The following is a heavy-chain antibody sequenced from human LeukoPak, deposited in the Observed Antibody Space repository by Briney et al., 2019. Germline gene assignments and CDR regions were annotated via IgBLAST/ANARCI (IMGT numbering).Heavy chain of an antibody. Sequence: GGSLRLSCAASGLTFSTYWMSWVRQAPGKGLECVGIIKEHGSEKYYVDSVKGRFTISRDNAKNSLYLQINSLRAEDTAVYYCARGALRAVDYWGQGTLLTVSS. V-gene: IGHV3-7*03. J-gene: IGHJ4*02. D-gene: IGHD5-12*01. CDR2: IKEHGSEK. CDR3: ARGALRAVDY. CDR1: GLTFSTYW.